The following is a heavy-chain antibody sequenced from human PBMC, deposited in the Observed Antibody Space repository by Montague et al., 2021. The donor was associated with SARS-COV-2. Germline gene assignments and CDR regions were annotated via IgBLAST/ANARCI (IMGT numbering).Heavy chain of an antibody. CDR2: LYTSGST. Sequence: SETLSLTCTVSGCSISNYYWTWIRQPAGKGLEWIGRLYTSGSTTYNPSLKSRVTMSVDTSKNQFSLNVTSVTAADTAIYYCARESGYSSGWRYYYVMDVWGQGTTVTVS. V-gene: IGHV4-4*07. J-gene: IGHJ6*02. CDR1: GCSISNYY. D-gene: IGHD6-19*01. CDR3: ARESGYSSGWRYYYVMDV.